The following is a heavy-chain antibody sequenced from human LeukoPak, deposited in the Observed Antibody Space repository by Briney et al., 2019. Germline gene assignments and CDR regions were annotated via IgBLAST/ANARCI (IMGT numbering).Heavy chain of an antibody. CDR3: ARHAISFHAFDI. CDR1: GGSISSSSYY. D-gene: IGHD2-2*01. J-gene: IGHJ3*02. V-gene: IGHV4-39*01. Sequence: SETLSLTCTVSGGSISSSSYYWGWIRQPPGKGLEWIGSIHYSGSTYYNPSLKSRVTISVDTSKNQFSLKLSSVTAADTAVYYCARHAISFHAFDIWGQGTMVTVSS. CDR2: IHYSGST.